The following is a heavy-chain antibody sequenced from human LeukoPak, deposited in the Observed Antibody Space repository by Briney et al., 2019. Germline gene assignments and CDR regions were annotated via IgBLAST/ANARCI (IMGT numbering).Heavy chain of an antibody. CDR1: GGTFSSYA. CDR2: IIPILGIA. J-gene: IGHJ4*02. D-gene: IGHD4-11*01. V-gene: IGHV1-69*04. Sequence: SVKVSCKASGGTFSSYAISWVRQAPGQGLELMGRIIPILGIANYAQKFQGRVTITADKSTSTAYMELSSLRSEDTAVYYCARDRYSNYALDYWGQGTLVTVSS. CDR3: ARDRYSNYALDY.